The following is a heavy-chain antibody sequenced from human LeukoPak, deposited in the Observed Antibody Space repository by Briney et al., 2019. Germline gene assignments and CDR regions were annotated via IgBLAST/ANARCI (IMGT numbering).Heavy chain of an antibody. Sequence: GASVKVSCKASGYTFTDYYMHWVRQAPGQGLEWMGWINPNSGGTNYAQKFQGRVTMTRDTSISTAYMELSRLRSDDTAVYYCARAYRAVAGPGLPDYWGQGTLVTVSS. V-gene: IGHV1-2*02. CDR2: INPNSGGT. D-gene: IGHD6-19*01. J-gene: IGHJ4*02. CDR3: ARAYRAVAGPGLPDY. CDR1: GYTFTDYY.